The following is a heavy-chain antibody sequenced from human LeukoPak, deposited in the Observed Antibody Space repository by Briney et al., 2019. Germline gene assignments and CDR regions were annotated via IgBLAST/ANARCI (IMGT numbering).Heavy chain of an antibody. CDR2: IYYSGST. CDR1: GGSISSYY. D-gene: IGHD1-26*01. Sequence: SETLSLTCTVSGGSISSYYWSWIRQPPGKGLEWIGYIYYSGSTNYNPSLKSRVTISVDTSKNQFSLKLSSVTAADTAVYYCARGRPGSSVTYFDYWGEGTLVTVSS. J-gene: IGHJ4*02. CDR3: ARGRPGSSVTYFDY. V-gene: IGHV4-59*01.